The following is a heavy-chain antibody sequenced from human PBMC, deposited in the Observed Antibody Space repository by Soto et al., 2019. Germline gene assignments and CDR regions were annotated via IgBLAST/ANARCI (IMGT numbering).Heavy chain of an antibody. CDR3: AQTGSSWYFDY. D-gene: IGHD6-13*01. CDR2: IKSKTDGGTT. CDR1: GFTFSNAW. Sequence: GGSLRLSCAASGFTFSNAWMSWVRQAPGKGLEWVGRIKSKTDGGTTDYAAPVKGRFTISRDDSKNTLYLQMNSLKTEDTAVYYCAQTGSSWYFDYWGQGTLVTVSS. V-gene: IGHV3-15*01. J-gene: IGHJ4*02.